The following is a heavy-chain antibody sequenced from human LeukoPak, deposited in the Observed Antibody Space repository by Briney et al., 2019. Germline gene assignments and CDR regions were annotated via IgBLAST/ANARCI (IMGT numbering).Heavy chain of an antibody. CDR2: ISSSSSYI. D-gene: IGHD3-3*01. Sequence: GGSLRLSCAASGFTFSSYSMNWVRQAPGKGLEWVSSISSSSSYIYYADSVKGRFTISRDNAKNSLYLQMNSLRAEDTAVYYCARDVGDFWSGPVPYFDYWGQGTLVTVSS. CDR3: ARDVGDFWSGPVPYFDY. CDR1: GFTFSSYS. J-gene: IGHJ4*02. V-gene: IGHV3-21*01.